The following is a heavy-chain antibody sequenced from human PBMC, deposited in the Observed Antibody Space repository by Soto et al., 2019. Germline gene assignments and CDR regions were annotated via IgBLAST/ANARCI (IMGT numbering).Heavy chain of an antibody. Sequence: LRLSCAASGFTFSSYGMHWVRQAPGKGREWVAVIWYDGRKQYYADSVKGRFTISRDNSKNTLYLQMNSLRAEDTAVYYCARPFEWGGKGWYYYYGMDVWGHVTTVTVS. J-gene: IGHJ6*02. CDR2: IWYDGRKQ. CDR3: ARPFEWGGKGWYYYYGMDV. CDR1: GFTFSSYG. D-gene: IGHD1-26*01. V-gene: IGHV3-33*01.